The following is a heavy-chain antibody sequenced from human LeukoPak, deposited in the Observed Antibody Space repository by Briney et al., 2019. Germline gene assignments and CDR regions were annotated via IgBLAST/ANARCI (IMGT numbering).Heavy chain of an antibody. CDR1: GYTFTSYY. V-gene: IGHV1-46*01. D-gene: IGHD3-3*01. Sequence: ASVKVSCKASGYTFTSYYMHWVRQAPGQGLEWMGIINPSGGSTSYAQKFQGRVTMTRDTSTSTVYMELSSLRSEDTAVYYCARGGDDFWSGPYYYYYMDVWGKGTTVTVSS. J-gene: IGHJ6*03. CDR2: INPSGGST. CDR3: ARGGDDFWSGPYYYYYMDV.